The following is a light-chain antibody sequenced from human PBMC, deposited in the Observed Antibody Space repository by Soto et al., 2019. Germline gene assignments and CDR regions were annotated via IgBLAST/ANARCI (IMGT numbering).Light chain of an antibody. V-gene: IGLV1-40*01. CDR3: QSYDTSLSGVI. CDR1: SSNIGTGYD. J-gene: IGLJ2*01. CDR2: ADN. Sequence: QSVLTQTPSGSGAPGQKITMSCTGSSSNIGTGYDVHWYQQLPGAAPRLLIYADNNRPSGVPDRFSASNSGTSASLAITGLQDEDEAVYYCQSYDTSLSGVIFGAGSQLTVL.